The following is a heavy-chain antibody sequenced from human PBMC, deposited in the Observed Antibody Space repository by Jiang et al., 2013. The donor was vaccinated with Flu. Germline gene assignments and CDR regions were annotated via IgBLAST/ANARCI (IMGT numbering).Heavy chain of an antibody. CDR1: GGSISSYY. D-gene: IGHD3/OR15-3a*01. Sequence: LLKPSETLSLTCTVSGGSISSYYWSWIRQPPGKGLEWIGYIYYSGSTNYNPSLKSRVTISVDTSKNQFSLKLSSVTAADTAVYYCARRRGLGHHYYFDYWGQGTLVTVSS. V-gene: IGHV4-59*08. J-gene: IGHJ4*02. CDR3: ARRRGLGHHYYFDY. CDR2: IYYSGST.